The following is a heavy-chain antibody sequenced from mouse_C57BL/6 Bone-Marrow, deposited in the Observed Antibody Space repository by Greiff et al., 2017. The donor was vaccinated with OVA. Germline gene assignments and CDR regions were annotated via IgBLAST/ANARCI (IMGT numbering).Heavy chain of an antibody. CDR3: ARGDYYGSSPFDY. V-gene: IGHV1-50*01. CDR1: GYTFTSYW. J-gene: IGHJ2*01. Sequence: QVQLQQPGAELVKPGASVKLSCKASGYTFTSYWMQWVKQRHGQGLEWIGEIDPSDSYTNYNQKFKGKATLTVDTSSSTAYMQLSSLTSEDSAVYYCARGDYYGSSPFDYWGQGTTLTVSS. CDR2: IDPSDSYT. D-gene: IGHD1-1*01.